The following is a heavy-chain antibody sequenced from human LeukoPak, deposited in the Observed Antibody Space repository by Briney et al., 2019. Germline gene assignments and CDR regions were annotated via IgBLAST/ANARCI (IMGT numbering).Heavy chain of an antibody. CDR2: ISHSGTT. CDR1: GGSISSGGHS. J-gene: IGHJ4*02. D-gene: IGHD5/OR15-5a*01. CDR3: ARVYDASVLYFDY. V-gene: IGHV4-30-2*01. Sequence: SETLSLTSAVSGGSISSGGHSWSWIRQPPGKGLEWLGYISHSGTTYYNLSLKSRVTISVDRSKNQFSLQLNSVTAADSAVYYCARVYDASVLYFDYWGRGTLVTVSS.